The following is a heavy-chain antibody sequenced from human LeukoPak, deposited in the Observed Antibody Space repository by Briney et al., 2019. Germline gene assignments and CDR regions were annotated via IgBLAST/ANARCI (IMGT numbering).Heavy chain of an antibody. J-gene: IGHJ4*02. Sequence: GGSLRLSCAASGFTFSSYSMNWVRQAPGKGLELVSSISSSSSYIYYADSVKGRFTISRDNAKNSLYLQMNSLRAEDTAVYYCARGRTAKTSFDYWGQGTLVTVSS. CDR2: ISSSSSYI. D-gene: IGHD2-21*02. V-gene: IGHV3-21*01. CDR1: GFTFSSYS. CDR3: ARGRTAKTSFDY.